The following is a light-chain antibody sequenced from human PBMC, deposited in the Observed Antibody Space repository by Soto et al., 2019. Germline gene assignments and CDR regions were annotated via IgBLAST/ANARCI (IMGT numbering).Light chain of an antibody. V-gene: IGKV3-11*01. CDR1: QSVRSN. J-gene: IGKJ4*01. Sequence: EIVLTQSPAILSLSPGERATLSCRASQSVRSNLAWYQQKPGQAPRLLIYDASNRATGIPARFSGSGSGTDFTLTISSLEPEDFAVYYCQQRSSWPRVTFGGGTKVEIK. CDR3: QQRSSWPRVT. CDR2: DAS.